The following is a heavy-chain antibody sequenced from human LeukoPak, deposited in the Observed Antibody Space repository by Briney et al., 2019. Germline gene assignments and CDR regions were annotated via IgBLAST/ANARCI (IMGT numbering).Heavy chain of an antibody. CDR2: IIPILGIA. V-gene: IGHV1-69*04. D-gene: IGHD3-22*01. Sequence: SVKVSCKASGYTFTSYAISWVRQAPGQGLEWMGRIIPILGIANYAQKFQGRVTITADKSTSTAYMELSSLRSEDTAVYYCARDRVHDSSGYSNTFDYWGQGTLVTVSS. J-gene: IGHJ4*02. CDR3: ARDRVHDSSGYSNTFDY. CDR1: GYTFTSYA.